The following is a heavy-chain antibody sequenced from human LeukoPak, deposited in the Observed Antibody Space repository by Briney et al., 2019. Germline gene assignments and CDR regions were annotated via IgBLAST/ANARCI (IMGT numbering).Heavy chain of an antibody. CDR3: ARDLGLKYGSGAYRFDP. CDR2: ISPSSTYI. J-gene: IGHJ5*02. Sequence: GGSLRLSCAASGFTFSSFKMTWVRQAPGKGLEWFASISPSSTYIYYGDSLKGRVTVSRDNAKSLLFMHMSSLRPDDTALYYCARDLGLKYGSGAYRFDPWGQGTQVIVSS. V-gene: IGHV3-21*06. D-gene: IGHD3-10*01. CDR1: GFTFSSFK.